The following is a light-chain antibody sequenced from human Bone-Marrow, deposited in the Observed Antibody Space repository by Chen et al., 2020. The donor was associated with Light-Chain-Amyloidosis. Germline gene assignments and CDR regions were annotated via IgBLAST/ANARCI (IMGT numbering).Light chain of an antibody. V-gene: IGLV3-25*03. CDR3: QSADSNGAYEVI. Sequence: SYDLTQPPSVSVSPGQTARITCSGDDLPTKYAYWYQQKPGQAPVLVIHRDTERPSGISERFPGSRSGTTATLAISGGQAEDEGDYHCQSADSNGAYEVIIGGGTKLTVL. J-gene: IGLJ2*01. CDR2: RDT. CDR1: DLPTKY.